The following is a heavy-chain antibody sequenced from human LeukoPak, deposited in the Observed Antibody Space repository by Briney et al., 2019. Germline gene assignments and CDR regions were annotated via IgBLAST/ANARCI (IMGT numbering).Heavy chain of an antibody. CDR1: GYTFTSYY. V-gene: IGHV1-46*01. D-gene: IGHD2-2*01. CDR2: INPSGGST. CDR3: ANHRGVGVVPAAFDY. Sequence: ASVKVSCKASGYTFTSYYMHWVRQAPGQGLEWMGIINPSGGSTSYAQKFQGRVTMTRDTSTSTVYMELSSLRSEDTAVYYCANHRGVGVVPAAFDYWGQGTLVTVSS. J-gene: IGHJ4*02.